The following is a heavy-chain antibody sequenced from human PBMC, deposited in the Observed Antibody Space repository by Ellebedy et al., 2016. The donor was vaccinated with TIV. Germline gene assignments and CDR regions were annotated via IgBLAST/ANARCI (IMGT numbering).Heavy chain of an antibody. Sequence: GESLKISCTGSGYSFTSYWITWVRQKSGKGLESMGRIDPGGSYTSYSPSFQGHVTISADKSSSTAYLQWSSLKASDTALYYCARFSGSFGGFDYWGQGTLVTVSS. CDR1: GYSFTSYW. CDR2: IDPGGSYT. J-gene: IGHJ4*02. D-gene: IGHD1-26*01. CDR3: ARFSGSFGGFDY. V-gene: IGHV5-10-1*01.